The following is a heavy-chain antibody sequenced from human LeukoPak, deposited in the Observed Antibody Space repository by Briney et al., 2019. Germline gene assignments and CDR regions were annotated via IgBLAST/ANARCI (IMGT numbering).Heavy chain of an antibody. Sequence: SVKVSCKASGGTFSSYAISWVRQAPGQGLEWMGGIIPIFGTANYAQKFQGRVTITADESTSTAYMELSSLRSEDTAAYYCARGIQLWSPQYFDYWGQGTLVTVSS. J-gene: IGHJ4*02. CDR2: IIPIFGTA. CDR1: GGTFSSYA. D-gene: IGHD5-18*01. V-gene: IGHV1-69*13. CDR3: ARGIQLWSPQYFDY.